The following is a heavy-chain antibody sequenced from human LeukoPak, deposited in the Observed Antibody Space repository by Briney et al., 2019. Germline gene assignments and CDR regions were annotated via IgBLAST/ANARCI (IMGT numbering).Heavy chain of an antibody. CDR2: ISYDGSNK. J-gene: IGHJ4*02. CDR1: GFTFCSNA. V-gene: IGHV3-30*04. CDR3: ARTTEYYYDSSGYYLDY. D-gene: IGHD3-22*01. Sequence: PGGSLRLSCAASGFTFCSNAMRWVRQAPGKGLEWVAVISYDGSNKYYADSVKGRFTISRDNSKNTLYLQMNSLRAEDTAVYYCARTTEYYYDSSGYYLDYWGQGTLVIVSS.